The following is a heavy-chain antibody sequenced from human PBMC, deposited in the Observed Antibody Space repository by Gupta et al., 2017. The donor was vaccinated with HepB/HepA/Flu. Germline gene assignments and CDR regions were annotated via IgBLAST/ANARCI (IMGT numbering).Heavy chain of an antibody. Sequence: EVQLLVSVGGLVQPGGSLRLSCAASVFTFRSYAMGWVRQAPGKGLEWVSVISGSCGGTYDADCVKGRFTIYRDNTKNTLYLQMNSLRAEDTAVYYCAKGYGLYCSGSSCYGDYWGQGIMVAVSP. CDR3: AKGYGLYCSGSSCYGDY. V-gene: IGHV3-23*01. J-gene: IGHJ4*02. CDR1: VFTFRSYA. D-gene: IGHD2-15*01. CDR2: ISGSCGGT.